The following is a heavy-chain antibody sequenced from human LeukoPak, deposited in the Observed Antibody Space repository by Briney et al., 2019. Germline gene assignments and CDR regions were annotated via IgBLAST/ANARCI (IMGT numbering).Heavy chain of an antibody. J-gene: IGHJ4*02. V-gene: IGHV1-18*01. Sequence: ASVKVSCKASGYTFTNYGITWVRQAPGQGLEWMGWISPYNGNTNYVQKFQGRVTMTTDTSTSTAYMELRNLRSDDTALYYCATEGGWQPTDYGDHVYWGQGTLVTVSS. CDR1: GYTFTNYG. CDR3: ATEGGWQPTDYGDHVY. D-gene: IGHD4-17*01. CDR2: ISPYNGNT.